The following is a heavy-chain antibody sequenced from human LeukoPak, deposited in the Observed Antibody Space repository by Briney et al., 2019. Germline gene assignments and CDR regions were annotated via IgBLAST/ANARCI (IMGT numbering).Heavy chain of an antibody. Sequence: SETLSLTCTVSGASLSSYFWSWIRQPPGKGLEWIGYIYYDGYPNYSPSLRSRITISVEKSKSQFSLNLRSVTAADTALYFCAGTELGYCTVTGCPLESWGQGTLVTVSS. V-gene: IGHV4-59*01. D-gene: IGHD2-8*02. J-gene: IGHJ4*02. CDR2: IYYDGYP. CDR1: GASLSSYF. CDR3: AGTELGYCTVTGCPLES.